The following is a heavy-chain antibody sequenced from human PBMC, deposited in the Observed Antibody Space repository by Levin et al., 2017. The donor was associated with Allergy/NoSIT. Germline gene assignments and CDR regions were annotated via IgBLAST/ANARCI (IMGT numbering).Heavy chain of an antibody. CDR1: GFSLSTTKMG. CDR2: IYWDDAE. D-gene: IGHD1-14*01. Sequence: NASGPTLVKPTQTLTLTCTFSGFSLSTTKMGVGWIRQPPGRALEWLALIYWDDAERYSPSLRDRLTITKDSTKNQVVLTITNMDPVDTATYYRARTLTDAWRRFDNWGQGTLVTVSS. CDR3: ARTLTDAWRRFDN. V-gene: IGHV2-5*02. J-gene: IGHJ4*02.